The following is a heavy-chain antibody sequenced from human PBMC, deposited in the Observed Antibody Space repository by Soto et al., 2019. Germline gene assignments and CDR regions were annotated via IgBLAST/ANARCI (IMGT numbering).Heavy chain of an antibody. CDR1: GFTFGDYA. Sequence: GGFLRLSCTASGFTFGDYAMSWFRQAPGKGLEWVGFIRSKAYGGTTEYAASVKGRFTISRDDSKSIAYLQMNSLKTEDTAVYYCTSLFVVPAAVWFDPWGQGTLVTVSS. CDR2: IRSKAYGGTT. J-gene: IGHJ5*02. D-gene: IGHD2-2*01. CDR3: TSLFVVPAAVWFDP. V-gene: IGHV3-49*03.